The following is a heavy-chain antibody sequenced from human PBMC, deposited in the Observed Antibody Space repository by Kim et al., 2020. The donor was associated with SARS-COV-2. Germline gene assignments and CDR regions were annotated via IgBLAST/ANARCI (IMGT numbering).Heavy chain of an antibody. J-gene: IGHJ5*02. CDR1: GFTFSSYA. Sequence: GGSLRLSCAASGFTFSSYAMSWVRQAPGKGLEWVSVIYSGGSSTYYADSVKGRFTISRDNSKNTLYLQMNSLRAEDTAVYYCAKGLWLDPWGQGTLVTVSS. V-gene: IGHV3-23*03. CDR3: AKGLWLDP. CDR2: IYSGGSST.